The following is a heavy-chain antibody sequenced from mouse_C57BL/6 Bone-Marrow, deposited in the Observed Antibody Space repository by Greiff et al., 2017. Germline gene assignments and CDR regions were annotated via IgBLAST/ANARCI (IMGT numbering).Heavy chain of an antibody. Sequence: EVQLQQSGPVLVKPGPSVKLSCTASGFTFTDYYMHWVPQSPGKSLEWIGLVYPYTGGTSYTHKFKGKATLTVDTSSSTAYMELNSLTSEDSAVYYCARGLRRRDWYFDVWGTGTTVTVSS. V-gene: IGHV1-36*01. D-gene: IGHD2-4*01. CDR2: VYPYTGGT. J-gene: IGHJ1*03. CDR1: GFTFTDYY. CDR3: ARGLRRRDWYFDV.